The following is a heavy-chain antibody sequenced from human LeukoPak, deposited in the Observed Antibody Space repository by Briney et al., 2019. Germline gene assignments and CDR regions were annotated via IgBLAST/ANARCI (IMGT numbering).Heavy chain of an antibody. Sequence: GGSLRLSCAACGFIFSGSAMHWVRQPSAKGLEWVGRIRSKANSYATAYAASVKGRFTISRDDSKNTAYLPMNSLKTEDTAVYYCTRRLVGATGNNWFDPWGQGTLVTVSS. CDR3: TRRLVGATGNNWFDP. D-gene: IGHD1-26*01. V-gene: IGHV3-73*01. CDR1: GFIFSGSA. J-gene: IGHJ5*02. CDR2: IRSKANSYAT.